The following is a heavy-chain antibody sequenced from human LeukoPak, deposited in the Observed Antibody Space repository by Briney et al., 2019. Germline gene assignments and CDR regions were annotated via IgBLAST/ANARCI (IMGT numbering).Heavy chain of an antibody. CDR2: ISYDGSNK. CDR1: GFTFSSYA. Sequence: GRSLRLSCAASGFTFSSYAMHWVRQAPGKGLEWVAVISYDGSNKYYADSVKGRFSISRDNSKNTLYLQMNSLRAEDTAVYYCARDLNSYDSSASGHWGQGTLVTVSS. V-gene: IGHV3-30*14. CDR3: ARDLNSYDSSASGH. J-gene: IGHJ4*02. D-gene: IGHD3-22*01.